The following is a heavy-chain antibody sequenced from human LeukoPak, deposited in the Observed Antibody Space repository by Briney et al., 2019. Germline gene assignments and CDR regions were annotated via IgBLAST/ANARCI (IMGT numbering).Heavy chain of an antibody. V-gene: IGHV3-23*01. CDR3: AKVGDPTYYYGSGSYCDY. D-gene: IGHD3-10*01. J-gene: IGHJ4*02. CDR1: GFTFSTYD. Sequence: GGSLRLSCAASGFTFSTYDMTWIRQAPGKGLGWVSAISGGADSTYYADSVKGRFTISRDNSKNTLNLQMNSLRAEDTAVYYCAKVGDPTYYYGSGSYCDYWGQGTLVTVSS. CDR2: ISGGADST.